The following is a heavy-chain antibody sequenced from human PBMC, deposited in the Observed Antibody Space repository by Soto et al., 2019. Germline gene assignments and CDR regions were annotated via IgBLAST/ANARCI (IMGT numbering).Heavy chain of an antibody. CDR3: ARETGDWHLNRFDP. V-gene: IGHV3-74*01. J-gene: IGHJ5*02. CDR2: ITSDGKSK. Sequence: VHLVESGGGLVQPGGSLRLSCAASGFTFTNHWMHWVRQAPGKGLVWVSRITSDGKSKAYAESVKGRFAISRDNAKNTVYLQMHGLTVEDTYVYYCARETGDWHLNRFDPWGQGTLVTVSS. CDR1: GFTFTNHW. D-gene: IGHD2-21*02.